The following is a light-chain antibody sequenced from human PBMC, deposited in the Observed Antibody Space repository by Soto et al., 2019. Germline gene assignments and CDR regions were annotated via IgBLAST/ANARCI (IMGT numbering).Light chain of an antibody. CDR3: QQYHSYWT. CDR1: QNIRSR. V-gene: IGKV1-5*01. Sequence: DFQMTQSPSTLSASVGDRVTITCRASQNIRSRLAWFQQKPGKAPKLLIYDASSLASGVPQRFSGSGSGTEFTLTISSLQTDDFSPYYCQQYHSYWTFGQGTKVDIK. J-gene: IGKJ1*01. CDR2: DAS.